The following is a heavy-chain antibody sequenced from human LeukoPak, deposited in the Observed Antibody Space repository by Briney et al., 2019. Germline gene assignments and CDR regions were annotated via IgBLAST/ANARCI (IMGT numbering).Heavy chain of an antibody. Sequence: GGSLRLSCAASGFIFSDFYMSWLRQTPGKGLEWVSHISNSGTIMDYADSVKGRFTISRDNAKDTLYLEMSSLGVDDTAVYYCAKGHAYGMIWGQGTPVTVSS. J-gene: IGHJ4*02. V-gene: IGHV3-11*01. CDR3: AKGHAYGMI. CDR2: ISNSGTIM. D-gene: IGHD3-10*01. CDR1: GFIFSDFY.